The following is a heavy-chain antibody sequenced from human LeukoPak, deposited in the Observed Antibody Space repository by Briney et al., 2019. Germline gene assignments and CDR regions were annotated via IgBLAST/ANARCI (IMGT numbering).Heavy chain of an antibody. CDR1: GDSVRNNY. CDR3: ARGLGNFDWFPHTWFDP. CDR2: IYYTGNT. J-gene: IGHJ5*02. V-gene: IGHV4-59*02. Sequence: SETLSLTCSVSGDSVRNNYWSWIRQPPGRGLEYIGYIYYTGNTNYNPSLKSRVTISVDTSKNRFSLNPSFVTAADTAVYYCARGLGNFDWFPHTWFDPWGQGTLVTVSS. D-gene: IGHD3-9*01.